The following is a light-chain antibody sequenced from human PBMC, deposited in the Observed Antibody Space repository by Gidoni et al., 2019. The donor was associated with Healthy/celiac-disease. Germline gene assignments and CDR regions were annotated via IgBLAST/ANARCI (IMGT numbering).Light chain of an antibody. V-gene: IGKV3-11*01. CDR2: DAS. J-gene: IGKJ3*01. Sequence: IVLTHSPATLSLSPGERATLYCRASQSVSSYLAWYQQKPGQAPRLLIYDASNRATGIPARFRGSGSGTDFTLTISSLEPEDFAVYYCQKRRNFGPGTKVDIK. CDR1: QSVSSY. CDR3: QKRRN.